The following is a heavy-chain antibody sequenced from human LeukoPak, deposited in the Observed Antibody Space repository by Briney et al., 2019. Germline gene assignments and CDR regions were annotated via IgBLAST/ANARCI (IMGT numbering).Heavy chain of an antibody. Sequence: PGGSLRLSCAASGFIFSSYGMHWVRQAPGKGLEWVTFIRYDASDKYYADSVNGRFTISRDNSKNTVYLQMHSLRAEDTAVYYCAKDRERVLTSTSCSFDSWGHGTLVTVSS. V-gene: IGHV3-30*02. CDR3: AKDRERVLTSTSCSFDS. CDR1: GFIFSSYG. CDR2: IRYDASDK. D-gene: IGHD2-2*01. J-gene: IGHJ4*01.